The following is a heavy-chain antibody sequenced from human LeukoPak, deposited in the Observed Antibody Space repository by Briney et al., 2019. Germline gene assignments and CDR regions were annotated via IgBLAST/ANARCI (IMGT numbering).Heavy chain of an antibody. V-gene: IGHV4-39*07. Sequence: PSETLSLTCTVSGGSISSSSYYWGWIRQPPGKGLEWIGSIYYSGSTYYNPSLKSRVTISVDTSKNQFSLKLSSVTAADTAVYYCARVVGIAAAGPDYWGQGTLVTVSS. CDR2: IYYSGST. D-gene: IGHD6-13*01. CDR3: ARVVGIAAAGPDY. J-gene: IGHJ4*02. CDR1: GGSISSSSYY.